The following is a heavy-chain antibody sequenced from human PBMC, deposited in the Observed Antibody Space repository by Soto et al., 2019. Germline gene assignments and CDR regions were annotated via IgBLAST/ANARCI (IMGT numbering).Heavy chain of an antibody. Sequence: ASVKVSCKASGYTFTSYYMHWVRQAPGQGLEWMGIINPSGGSTSYAQKFQGRVTMTRDTSTSTVYMELSSLRSEDTAVYYCARSMWRSHGRTNFKIQLWGAFDYWGQGTLVTVSS. CDR1: GYTFTSYY. V-gene: IGHV1-46*01. CDR3: ARSMWRSHGRTNFKIQLWGAFDY. D-gene: IGHD5-18*01. J-gene: IGHJ4*02. CDR2: INPSGGST.